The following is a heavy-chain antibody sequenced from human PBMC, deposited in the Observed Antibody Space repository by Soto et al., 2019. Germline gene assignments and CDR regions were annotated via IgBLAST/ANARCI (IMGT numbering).Heavy chain of an antibody. D-gene: IGHD6-13*01. CDR2: IWYDGSST. CDR3: AREGFIAAAGNFDY. J-gene: IGHJ4*02. CDR1: GFTFSSYG. Sequence: SLRLSCAASGFTFSSYGMHWVRQAPGKGLEWVAVIWYDGSSTSYADSVKGRFTISRDNAKNTLYLQMNSLRAEDTAVYYCAREGFIAAAGNFDYWGQGTLVTVSS. V-gene: IGHV3-33*01.